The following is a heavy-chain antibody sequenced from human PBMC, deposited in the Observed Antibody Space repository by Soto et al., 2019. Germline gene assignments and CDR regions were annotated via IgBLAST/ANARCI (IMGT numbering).Heavy chain of an antibody. V-gene: IGHV3-15*01. CDR2: IKSKTDGGTT. Sequence: PGGSLRLSCAASGFTFSNAWMSWVRQAPGKGLEWVGRIKSKTDGGTTDYAAPVKGRFTISRDDSKNTLYLQMNSLRAEDTAVYYCARPPPYCGGDCYYFDYWGQGTLVTVSS. J-gene: IGHJ4*02. D-gene: IGHD2-21*02. CDR1: GFTFSNAW. CDR3: ARPPPYCGGDCYYFDY.